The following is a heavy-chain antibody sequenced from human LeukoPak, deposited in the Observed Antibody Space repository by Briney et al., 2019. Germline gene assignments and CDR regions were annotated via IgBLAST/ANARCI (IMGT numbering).Heavy chain of an antibody. CDR3: ARDPTITGTTFSYYYYGMDV. D-gene: IGHD1-20*01. CDR2: INPNSGGT. Sequence: ASVKVSCKASGYTFTGYYMHWVRQAPGQGLEWMGWINPNSGGTNYAQKFQGRVTMTRDTSISTAYMGLSRLRSDDTAVYYCARDPTITGTTFSYYYYGMDVWGQGTTVTVSS. J-gene: IGHJ6*02. V-gene: IGHV1-2*02. CDR1: GYTFTGYY.